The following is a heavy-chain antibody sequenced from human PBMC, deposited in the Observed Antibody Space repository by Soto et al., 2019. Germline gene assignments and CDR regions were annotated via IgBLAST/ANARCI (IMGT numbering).Heavy chain of an antibody. CDR3: ARGGSITMVRVDYYYYYMDV. CDR1: GFTFSSYG. CDR2: IWYDGSNK. D-gene: IGHD3-10*01. Sequence: GGSLRLSCAASGFTFSSYGMHWVRQAPGKGLEWVAVIWYDGSNKYYADSVKGRFTISRDNSKNTLYLQMNSLRAEDTAVYYCARGGSITMVRVDYYYYYMDVWGKGTTVTVSS. J-gene: IGHJ6*03. V-gene: IGHV3-33*01.